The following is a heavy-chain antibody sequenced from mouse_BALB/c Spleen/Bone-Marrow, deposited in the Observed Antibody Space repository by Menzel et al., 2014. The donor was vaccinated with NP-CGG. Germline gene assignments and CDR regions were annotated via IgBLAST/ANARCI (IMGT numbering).Heavy chain of an antibody. CDR1: GYSVTSDYA. CDR3: ARWGGYYAMDY. D-gene: IGHD1-1*02. CDR2: ISYSGST. Sequence: EVQLQQSGPGLVKPSQSLSLTCTVTGYSVTSDYAWNWIRQFPGNKLEWMGYISYSGSTRYNPSLKSRISITRDTSKNQFFLQLNSVTTEDTATYYCARWGGYYAMDYWGQGTSVTVSS. J-gene: IGHJ4*01. V-gene: IGHV3-2*02.